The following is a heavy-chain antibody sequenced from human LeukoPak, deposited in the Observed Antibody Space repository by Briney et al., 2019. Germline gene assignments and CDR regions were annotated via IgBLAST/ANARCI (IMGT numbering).Heavy chain of an antibody. CDR2: ISSSSSTI. V-gene: IGHV3-48*01. D-gene: IGHD2-15*01. CDR3: ARGDCSGGSCYLSLTTIDY. Sequence: GGSLRLSCAASGFTFITYSMNWVRQAPGKGLEWVSYISSSSSTIYYADSVKGRFTISRDNAKNSLYLQMNSLRAEDTAVYYCARGDCSGGSCYLSLTTIDYWGQGTLVTVSS. J-gene: IGHJ4*02. CDR1: GFTFITYS.